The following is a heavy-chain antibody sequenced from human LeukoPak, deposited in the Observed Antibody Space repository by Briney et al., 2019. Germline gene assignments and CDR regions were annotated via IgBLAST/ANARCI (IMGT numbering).Heavy chain of an antibody. J-gene: IGHJ6*02. CDR1: GFSFSSYW. D-gene: IGHD3-3*01. CDR3: ARIGYDFWSGYYGYYYGMDV. CDR2: IKTDGSSA. V-gene: IGHV3-74*01. Sequence: GGSLRLSCAASGFSFSSYWMHWVRQAPGKGLVWVSRIKTDGSSAAYADSVKGRFTISRDNAKNSLYLQMNSLRAEDTAVYYCARIGYDFWSGYYGYYYGMDVWGQGTTVTVSS.